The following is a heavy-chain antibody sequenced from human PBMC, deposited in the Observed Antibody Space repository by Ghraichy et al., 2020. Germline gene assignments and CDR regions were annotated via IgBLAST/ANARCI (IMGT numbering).Heavy chain of an antibody. CDR3: AKEGGRLGEGAFDV. D-gene: IGHD3-10*01. J-gene: IGHJ3*01. V-gene: IGHV3-23*01. CDR2: IGADGLST. Sequence: GGSLRLSCAASEFTFDGYPMPWVRQAPGKGLEWVSTIGADGLSTIYADSVKGRFTISRDKSKSTMYLQMNSLRADDTAVYYCAKEGGRLGEGAFDVWGQGTKVTVSS. CDR1: EFTFDGYP.